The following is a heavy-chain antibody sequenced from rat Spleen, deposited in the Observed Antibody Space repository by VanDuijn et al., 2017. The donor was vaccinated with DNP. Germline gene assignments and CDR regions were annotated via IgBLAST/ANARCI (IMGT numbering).Heavy chain of an antibody. J-gene: IGHJ4*01. CDR2: INSAGNT. V-gene: IGHV3-3*01. CDR3: ARWPGYNPPYAMDA. D-gene: IGHD1-4*01. Sequence: EVQLQESGPGLVEPSQSLSLTCSVTGYSITSCCRWTWIRKFPGHKLEWMGSINSAGNTNYNPSLKSRISITRDTSKNQLFLQVNSVTTEDTATYYCARWPGYNPPYAMDAWGQGTSVTVSS. CDR1: GYSITSCCR.